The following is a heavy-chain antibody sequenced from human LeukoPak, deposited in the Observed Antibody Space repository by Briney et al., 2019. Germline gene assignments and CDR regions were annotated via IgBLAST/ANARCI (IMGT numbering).Heavy chain of an antibody. Sequence: AGGSLRLSCAASGFTFSSYAMSWVRQAPGKGLEWVSAISGSGGSTYYADSVKGRFTISRDNSKNTLYLQMNSLRAEDTAVCYCAKVRGLSAAAGTDYWGQGTLVTVSS. CDR3: AKVRGLSAAAGTDY. CDR2: ISGSGGST. J-gene: IGHJ4*02. V-gene: IGHV3-23*01. D-gene: IGHD6-13*01. CDR1: GFTFSSYA.